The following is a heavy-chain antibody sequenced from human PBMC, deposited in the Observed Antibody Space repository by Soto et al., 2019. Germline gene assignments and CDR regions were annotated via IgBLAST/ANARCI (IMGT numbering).Heavy chain of an antibody. Sequence: QVQLVESGGGVVQPGRSLRLSCAASGFTFSSYGMHWVRQAPGKGLEWVAVISYDGSNKYYADSVKGRFTISRDNSKNTLYLQMNSLRAEDTAVYYCAKDLGSLHLRYYYYMDVWGKGTTVTVSS. CDR1: GFTFSSYG. V-gene: IGHV3-30*18. D-gene: IGHD4-17*01. J-gene: IGHJ6*03. CDR2: ISYDGSNK. CDR3: AKDLGSLHLRYYYYMDV.